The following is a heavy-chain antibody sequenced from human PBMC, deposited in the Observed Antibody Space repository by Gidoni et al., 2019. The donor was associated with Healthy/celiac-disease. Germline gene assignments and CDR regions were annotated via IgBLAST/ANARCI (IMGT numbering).Heavy chain of an antibody. Sequence: QVQLQESGPGLVKPSGTLSITCAVSGGSISRSNWWSWVRQPPGKGLEWIGEINHSGRTNYNPSLKSRVTISVEKSKNQFSLKLSSVTAADTAVYYCARRPYGGYVSRWFDPWGQGTLVTVSS. CDR1: GGSISRSNW. J-gene: IGHJ5*02. V-gene: IGHV4-4*02. CDR2: INHSGRT. CDR3: ARRPYGGYVSRWFDP. D-gene: IGHD5-12*01.